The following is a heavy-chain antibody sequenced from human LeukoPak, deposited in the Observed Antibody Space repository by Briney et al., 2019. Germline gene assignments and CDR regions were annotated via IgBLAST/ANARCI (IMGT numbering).Heavy chain of an antibody. Sequence: SETLSLTCAVYGGSLSGYYWSWIRQPPGKGLEWIGEINHSGSTNYNPSLKSRVTISVDTSKNQFSLKLSSVTAADTAVYYCARGPPTDYWGQGTLVTVSS. CDR2: INHSGST. CDR3: ARGPPTDY. J-gene: IGHJ4*02. D-gene: IGHD4-17*01. V-gene: IGHV4-34*01. CDR1: GGSLSGYY.